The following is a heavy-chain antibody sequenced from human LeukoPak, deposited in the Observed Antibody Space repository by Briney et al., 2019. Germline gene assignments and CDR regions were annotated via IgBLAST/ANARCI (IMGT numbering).Heavy chain of an antibody. CDR3: ARGLFRFCSSTSCLSPFDY. CDR1: GFTFSSYG. CDR2: IRYDGSNK. Sequence: GGSLRLSCAASGFTFSSYGMHWVRQAPGKGLEWVAFIRYDGSNKYYADSVKGRFTISRDNSKKTLYLQMNSLRAEDTAVYYCARGLFRFCSSTSCLSPFDYWGQGALVTVSS. V-gene: IGHV3-30*02. D-gene: IGHD2-2*01. J-gene: IGHJ4*02.